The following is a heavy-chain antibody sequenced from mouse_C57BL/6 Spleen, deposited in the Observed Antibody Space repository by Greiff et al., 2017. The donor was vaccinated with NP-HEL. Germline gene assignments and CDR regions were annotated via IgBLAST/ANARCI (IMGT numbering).Heavy chain of an antibody. Sequence: QVQLQQPGAELVKPGASVKLSCKASGYTFTSYWMQWVKQRPGQGLEWIGEIDPSDSYTNYNQKFKGKATLTVDTSSSTAYMQLSSLTSEDSAVYYCARVYYGSSSWFAYWGQGTLVTVSA. J-gene: IGHJ3*01. V-gene: IGHV1-50*01. CDR3: ARVYYGSSSWFAY. CDR1: GYTFTSYW. D-gene: IGHD1-1*01. CDR2: IDPSDSYT.